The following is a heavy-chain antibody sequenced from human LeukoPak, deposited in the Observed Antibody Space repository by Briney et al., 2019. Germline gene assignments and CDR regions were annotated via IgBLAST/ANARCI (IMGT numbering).Heavy chain of an antibody. J-gene: IGHJ5*02. D-gene: IGHD3-9*01. CDR1: GGSISSYY. Sequence: SETLSLTCTVSGGSISSYYWSWIRQPPGKGLEWIGYIYYSGSTNYNPSLKSRVTISVDTSKNQFSLKLSSVTAADTAVYYCARDIRRVYDILTGYSNWFDPWGQGTLVTVSS. CDR3: ARDIRRVYDILTGYSNWFDP. V-gene: IGHV4-59*12. CDR2: IYYSGST.